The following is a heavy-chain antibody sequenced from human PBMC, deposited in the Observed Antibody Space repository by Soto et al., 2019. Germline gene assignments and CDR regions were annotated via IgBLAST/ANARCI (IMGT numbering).Heavy chain of an antibody. J-gene: IGHJ4*02. D-gene: IGHD5-12*01. Sequence: VQLVESGGGVVQPGRSLLVSCAASGFTFSNYGMHWVRQAPGKGLEWVGVIWYDGSHKYYADSVKGRFTISRDDSKNTLYLQISSLRAEDTAVYFCARDHSGYYLDYWGQGTLVTVSS. V-gene: IGHV3-33*01. CDR3: ARDHSGYYLDY. CDR1: GFTFSNYG. CDR2: IWYDGSHK.